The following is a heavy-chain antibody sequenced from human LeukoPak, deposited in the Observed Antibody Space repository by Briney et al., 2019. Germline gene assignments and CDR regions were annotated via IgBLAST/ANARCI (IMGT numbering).Heavy chain of an antibody. CDR1: GFTLSTHW. D-gene: IGHD2-15*01. J-gene: IGHJ5*02. Sequence: GGSLRLSCVASGFTLSTHWMSWVRQAPGKGLEWVANINQDGSSKYYVDSVKGRFTISRDNAKNSLYLQMNSLRAEDTAVFYCARELVQCSGGSCYGSWFDTWGQGILVTVSS. CDR2: INQDGSSK. V-gene: IGHV3-7*01. CDR3: ARELVQCSGGSCYGSWFDT.